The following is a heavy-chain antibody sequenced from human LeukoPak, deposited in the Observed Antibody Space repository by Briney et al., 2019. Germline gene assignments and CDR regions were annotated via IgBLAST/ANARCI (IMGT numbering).Heavy chain of an antibody. J-gene: IGHJ4*02. CDR1: GFIFSNHG. D-gene: IGHD1-26*01. CDR2: ISNDGSIK. Sequence: PGGSLRLSWAASGFIFSNHGMHWVRQAAGKGLGWVAIISNDGSIKHYADSVKGRFTISRDNSENTLYLQMNSLRDEDTAVYYCAKDCGGTKWELGRDYFDYWGQGTLVTVSS. V-gene: IGHV3-30*18. CDR3: AKDCGGTKWELGRDYFDY.